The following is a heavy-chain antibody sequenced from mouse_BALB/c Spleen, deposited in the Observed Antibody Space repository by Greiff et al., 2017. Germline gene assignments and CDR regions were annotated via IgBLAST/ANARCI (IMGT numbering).Heavy chain of an antibody. CDR1: GYTFTSYW. Sequence: VQLQQSGAELARPGASVKLSCKASGYTFTSYWMHWVKQRPGQGLEWIGAIYPGNSDTSYNQKFKGKAKLTAVTSTSTAYMELSSLTNEDSAVYYCTRGGTGTFFDYWGQGTTLTVSS. V-gene: IGHV1-5*01. J-gene: IGHJ2*01. D-gene: IGHD4-1*01. CDR3: TRGGTGTFFDY. CDR2: IYPGNSDT.